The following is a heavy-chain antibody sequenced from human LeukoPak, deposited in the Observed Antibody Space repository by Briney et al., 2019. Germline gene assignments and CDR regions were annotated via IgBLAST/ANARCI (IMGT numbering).Heavy chain of an antibody. CDR1: GFTFGDYA. CDR3: TRGDGSGYYNPTDY. J-gene: IGHJ4*02. CDR2: IRSKAYGGTT. D-gene: IGHD3-22*01. Sequence: PGRSLRLSCTASGFTFGDYAMSWVRQAPGKGLEWVGFIRSKAYGGTTEYAASVKGRFTISRDDSKSIAYLQMNGLKTEDTAVYYCTRGDGSGYYNPTDYWGQGTLVTVSS. V-gene: IGHV3-49*04.